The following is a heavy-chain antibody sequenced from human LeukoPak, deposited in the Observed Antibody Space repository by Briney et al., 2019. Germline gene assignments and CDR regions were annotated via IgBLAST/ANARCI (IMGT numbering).Heavy chain of an antibody. CDR1: GFTFSSYE. V-gene: IGHV3-48*03. J-gene: IGHJ4*02. D-gene: IGHD3-10*01. Sequence: GGSLRLSCAASGFTFSSYEMNWVRQAPGKGLEWVSYISSSGSTIYYADSVKGRFTISRDNAKNSLYLQMNSLRAEDTAVYYCARGWAYYYGSGSYYGYWGQGILVTVSS. CDR2: ISSSGSTI. CDR3: ARGWAYYYGSGSYYGY.